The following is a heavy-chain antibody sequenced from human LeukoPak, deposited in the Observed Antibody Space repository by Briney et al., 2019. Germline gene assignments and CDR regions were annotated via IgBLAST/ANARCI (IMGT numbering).Heavy chain of an antibody. Sequence: SETLSLTCTVSGGSISSGDYYWSWIRQPPGKGLEWIGYIYYSGSTYYNPSLKSRVTISVDTSKNQFSLKLSSVTAADTAVYNCAREPDYYDSSGYYWGQGTLVTVSS. J-gene: IGHJ4*02. D-gene: IGHD3-22*01. CDR1: GGSISSGDYY. CDR2: IYYSGST. CDR3: AREPDYYDSSGYY. V-gene: IGHV4-30-4*01.